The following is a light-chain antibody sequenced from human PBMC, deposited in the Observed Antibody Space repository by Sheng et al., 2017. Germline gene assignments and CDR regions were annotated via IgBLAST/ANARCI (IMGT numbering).Light chain of an antibody. CDR2: GAS. CDR1: QGISNS. J-gene: IGKJ3*01. Sequence: DIQMTQSPSSLSASVGDRGTITCRASQGISNSLAWYQQKPGKAPKLLLYGASRLASGVPPRFSGSGSGTDYTLTISSLQPEDFASYYCQQYYSPPFTFGPGTKVD. CDR3: QQYYSPPFT. V-gene: IGKV1-NL1*01.